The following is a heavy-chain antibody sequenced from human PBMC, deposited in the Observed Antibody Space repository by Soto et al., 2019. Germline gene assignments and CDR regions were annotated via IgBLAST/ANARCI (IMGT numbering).Heavy chain of an antibody. Sequence: QVQLVESGGGVVQPGRSLRLSCAASGFTFSSYAMHWVRQAPGKGLEWVAVISYDGSNKYYADSVKGRFTISRDNSKNTLYLQMNSLRAEDTAVYYCARDMGLGRSSGWYPSVLGWYFDLWGRGTLVTVSS. CDR1: GFTFSSYA. CDR3: ARDMGLGRSSGWYPSVLGWYFDL. CDR2: ISYDGSNK. D-gene: IGHD6-19*01. V-gene: IGHV3-30-3*01. J-gene: IGHJ2*01.